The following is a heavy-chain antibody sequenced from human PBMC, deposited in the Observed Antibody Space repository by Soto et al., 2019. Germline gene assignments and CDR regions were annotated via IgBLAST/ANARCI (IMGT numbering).Heavy chain of an antibody. V-gene: IGHV1-69*13. CDR3: AREGCSGGSCRETDYYYGMDV. CDR2: IIPIFGTA. Sequence: RASVKVSCKASGGTFSSYAISWVRQAPGQGLEWMGGIIPIFGTANYAQKFQDRVTITADESTSTAYMELSSLRSEDTAVYYCAREGCSGGSCRETDYYYGMDVWGQGTTVTVSS. J-gene: IGHJ6*02. CDR1: GGTFSSYA. D-gene: IGHD2-15*01.